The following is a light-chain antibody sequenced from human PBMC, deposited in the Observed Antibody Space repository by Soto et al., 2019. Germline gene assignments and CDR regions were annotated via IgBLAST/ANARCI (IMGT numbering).Light chain of an antibody. CDR2: SAS. CDR1: QGIRSW. Sequence: DIQMTQSPSSVSASVGDRVTITCRASQGIRSWLAWYQQKPGKAPKLLISSASTLQSGVPSRFSCSGSGTDFTLTISGLQPEDFVTYYCQQSDTFPATFGGGTRVEIK. J-gene: IGKJ4*01. V-gene: IGKV1D-12*01. CDR3: QQSDTFPAT.